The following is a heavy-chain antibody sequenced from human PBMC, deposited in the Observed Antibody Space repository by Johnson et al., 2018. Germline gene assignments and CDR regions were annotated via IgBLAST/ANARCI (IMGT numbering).Heavy chain of an antibody. V-gene: IGHV4-59*01. J-gene: IGHJ6*02. CDR1: GGSISSYY. D-gene: IGHD3-10*01. Sequence: QVQLQESGPGLVKPSETLSLTCTVSGGSISSYYWSWIRQPPGKGLEWIGYIYYSGSTNYNPSLKSRVTISVDTSKNQFSLKLSSVTAADTAVYYCARDDYGSGSTRGGYYYDGMDVWGQGTTVTVSS. CDR2: IYYSGST. CDR3: ARDDYGSGSTRGGYYYDGMDV.